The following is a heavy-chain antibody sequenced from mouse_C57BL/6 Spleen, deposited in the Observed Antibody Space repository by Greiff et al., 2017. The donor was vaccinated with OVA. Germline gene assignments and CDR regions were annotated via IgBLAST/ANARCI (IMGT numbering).Heavy chain of an antibody. V-gene: IGHV10-1*01. CDR1: GFSFNTYA. J-gene: IGHJ4*01. CDR2: ISSKSNNYAT. Sequence: EVQLVESGGGLVQPKGSLKLSCAASGFSFNTYAMNWVRQAPGKGLEWVARISSKSNNYATYYADSVKDRFTISRDDSESMLYLQMSNIKTEDAAKYYGGRHDKAMDYWGQGTSGTVSS. CDR3: GRHDKAMDY.